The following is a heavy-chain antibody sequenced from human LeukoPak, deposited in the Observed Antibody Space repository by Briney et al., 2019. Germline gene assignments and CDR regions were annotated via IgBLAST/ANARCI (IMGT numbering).Heavy chain of an antibody. D-gene: IGHD6-13*01. J-gene: IGHJ3*02. CDR2: IYPGDSDT. Sequence: GESLKISCKGSGYSFTSYWIGWVRQLPGKGLEWMGIIYPGDSDTRYSPSFQGQVTISADKSISTAYLQWSSLKASDTAMYYCARQYPQQLVPRGAFDIWGQGTMVTVSS. CDR3: ARQYPQQLVPRGAFDI. CDR1: GYSFTSYW. V-gene: IGHV5-51*01.